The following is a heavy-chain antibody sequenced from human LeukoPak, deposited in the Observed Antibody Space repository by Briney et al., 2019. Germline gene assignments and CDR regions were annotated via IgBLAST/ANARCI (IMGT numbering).Heavy chain of an antibody. CDR3: ARAVTVVTRGGLVFDY. Sequence: GGSLRLSCAASGFTFSSYSMNWVRQAPGKGLEWVSYISSSSNTIYYADSVKGRLTISRDKAKNSLFLQMNSLRDEDTSVYYCARAVTVVTRGGLVFDYWGQGTLVTVSS. V-gene: IGHV3-48*02. J-gene: IGHJ4*02. CDR2: ISSSSNTI. D-gene: IGHD2-21*02. CDR1: GFTFSSYS.